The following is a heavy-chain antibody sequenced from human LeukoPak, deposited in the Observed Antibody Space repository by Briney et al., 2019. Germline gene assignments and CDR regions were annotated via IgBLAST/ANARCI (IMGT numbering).Heavy chain of an antibody. J-gene: IGHJ4*02. CDR3: ARDLSYCSGGSCYENGY. Sequence: GASVKVSCKASGYTFTSYGISWVRQAPGQGLEWMGWISAYNGNTNYAQKLQGRVTMTTDTSTSTAYMELRSLRSDDTAVYYCARDLSYCSGGSCYENGYWGQGTQVTVSS. V-gene: IGHV1-18*01. CDR2: ISAYNGNT. D-gene: IGHD2-15*01. CDR1: GYTFTSYG.